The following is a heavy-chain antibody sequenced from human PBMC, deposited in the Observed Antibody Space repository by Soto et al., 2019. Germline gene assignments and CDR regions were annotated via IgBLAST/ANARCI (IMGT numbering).Heavy chain of an antibody. CDR1: GYIFSDNY. V-gene: IGHV1-2*02. CDR3: ATAREDSSGWFDF. J-gene: IGHJ4*02. CDR2: INPKSGGT. D-gene: IGHD6-19*01. Sequence: QVQLVQSGAEVKQPGASMKVSCKASGYIFSDNYIHWVRQAPGQGLEWMAWINPKSGGTNYARNFQGRVTLTRDTYISKAYMDLSRLTSDDTAVYYCATAREDSSGWFDFWGQGTLVTVSS.